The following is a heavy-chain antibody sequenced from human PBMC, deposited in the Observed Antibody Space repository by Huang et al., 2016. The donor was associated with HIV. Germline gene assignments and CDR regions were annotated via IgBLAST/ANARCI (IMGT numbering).Heavy chain of an antibody. Sequence: DVQLVESGGGLVKPGGSLRLSCAASGFSFDSFAMHWVRQAPGKGLELVASITASSSFKDDSVSLTGRFTVSRDNAKNSLYLQMNSRRPEDTAVYYCVRENYGSGSTLHWFDPWGQGTLVTVSS. V-gene: IGHV3-21*01. CDR1: GFSFDSFA. J-gene: IGHJ5*02. CDR3: VRENYGSGSTLHWFDP. D-gene: IGHD3-10*01. CDR2: ITASSSFK.